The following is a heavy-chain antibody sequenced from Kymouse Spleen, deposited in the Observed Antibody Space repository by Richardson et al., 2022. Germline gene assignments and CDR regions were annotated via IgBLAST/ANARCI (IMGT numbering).Heavy chain of an antibody. D-gene: IGHD5-18,IGHD5-18*01. CDR2: ISWNSGSI. CDR1: GFTFDDYA. CDR3: AKDIGGYSYGVYYYYYYGMDV. V-gene: IGHV3-9*01. J-gene: IGHJ6*02. Sequence: VQLVESGGGLVQPGRSLRLSCAASGFTFDDYAMHWVRQAPGKGLEWVSGISWNSGSIGYADSVKGRFTISRDNAKNSLYLQMNSLRAEDTALYYCAKDIGGYSYGVYYYYYYGMDVWGQGTTVTVSS.